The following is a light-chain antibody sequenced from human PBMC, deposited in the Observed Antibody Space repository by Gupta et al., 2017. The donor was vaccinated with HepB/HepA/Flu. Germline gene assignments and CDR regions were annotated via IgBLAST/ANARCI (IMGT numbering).Light chain of an antibody. CDR3: IQSLQTPHT. CDR1: QSLLHSDGYNY. J-gene: IGKJ5*01. V-gene: IGKV2-28*01. CDR2: LGS. Sequence: DIVMTQSPLSLPVTPGEPASISCRSSQSLLHSDGYNYLDWYMQKPGQPPQLLIYLGSDRASGVPDRFSGSASGTDFTLKISIVAAEDVRVYCFIQSLQTPHTFGEGTRLEIK.